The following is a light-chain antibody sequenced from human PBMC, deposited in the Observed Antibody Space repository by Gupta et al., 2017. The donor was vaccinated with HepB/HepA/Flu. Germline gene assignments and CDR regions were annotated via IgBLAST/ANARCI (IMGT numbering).Light chain of an antibody. V-gene: IGKV3-15*01. CDR2: DVS. CDR3: QQYKTWPPLT. J-gene: IGKJ4*01. Sequence: VMTQSPVTLSMSLGDKATLSCRASQSVGSSLAWYQQKPGQAPRLLIYDVSTRATDIPARFSGSGSGTKFTLTISSLQSEDFAVYYCQQYKTWPPLTFGGGTKVEIK. CDR1: QSVGSS.